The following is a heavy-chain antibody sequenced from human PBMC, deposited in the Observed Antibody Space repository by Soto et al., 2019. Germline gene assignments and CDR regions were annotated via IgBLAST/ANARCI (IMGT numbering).Heavy chain of an antibody. CDR2: MNPNSGNT. D-gene: IGHD2-15*01. V-gene: IGHV1-8*01. CDR1: GYTFTSYD. J-gene: IGHJ3*02. Sequence: QVQLVQSGAEVKKPGASVKVSCKASGYTFTSYDITWVRQATGQGLEWMGWMNPNSGNTGYAQKFQGRVTMTRNTSIRTAYMELGSMGSEDTAVYYCARERGSDFDICGQGTMVTVS. CDR3: ARERGSDFDI.